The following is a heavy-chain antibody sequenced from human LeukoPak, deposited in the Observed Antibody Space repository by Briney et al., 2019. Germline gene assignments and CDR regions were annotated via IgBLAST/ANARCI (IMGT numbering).Heavy chain of an antibody. V-gene: IGHV1-2*02. CDR2: INPNSGGT. J-gene: IGHJ3*02. Sequence: ASVKVSCKASGYTFTGYYMHWVRQAPGQGLEWMGWINPNSGGTNYAQKFQGRVTMTRDTSISTAYMELSRLRSDDTAVYYCARAPRVVPAALDAFDIWGQGTMVTVSS. CDR3: ARAPRVVPAALDAFDI. CDR1: GYTFTGYY. D-gene: IGHD2-2*01.